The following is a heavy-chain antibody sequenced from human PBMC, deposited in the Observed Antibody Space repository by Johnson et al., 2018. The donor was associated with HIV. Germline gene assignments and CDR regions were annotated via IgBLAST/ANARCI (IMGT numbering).Heavy chain of an antibody. D-gene: IGHD2-8*02. CDR2: IRQDGTEK. CDR1: EFTFSSYA. J-gene: IGHJ3*02. CDR3: ARVRTGRENAFDI. Sequence: VQLVESGGGVVRPGRSLRLSCAASEFTFSSYAMHWVRQAPGKGLEWVANIRQDGTEKYYVDSVKGRFIISRDNAKNSLYLQMNSLRAEDTAVYYCARVRTGRENAFDIWGQGTMVTVSS. V-gene: IGHV3-7*01.